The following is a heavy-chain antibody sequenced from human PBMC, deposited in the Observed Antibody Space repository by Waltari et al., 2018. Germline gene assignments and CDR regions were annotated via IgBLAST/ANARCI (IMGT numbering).Heavy chain of an antibody. D-gene: IGHD1-26*01. CDR2: ISSGITI. Sequence: EVQLVESGGGLAQPGGSLRLSCAASGFSVSSYDMMWGRQAPGKGLESVSYISSGITIYYADSVKGRFTISRDNARNSLFLQMTSLRVEDTAVYYCARRGGIVTPLDVWGKGTTVTVSS. CDR1: GFSVSSYD. J-gene: IGHJ6*03. CDR3: ARRGGIVTPLDV. V-gene: IGHV3-48*03.